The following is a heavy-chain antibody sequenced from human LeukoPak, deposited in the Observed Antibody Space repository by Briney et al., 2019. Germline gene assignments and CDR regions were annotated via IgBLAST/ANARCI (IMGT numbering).Heavy chain of an antibody. Sequence: GASVKVSCKASGYTFTSYGISWVRQAPGQGLEWMGIINPSGGSTSYAQKFQGRVTMTRDMSTSTVYMELSSLRSEDTAVYYCATTGTHCTNGVCYTFDYWGQGTLVTVSS. D-gene: IGHD2-8*01. J-gene: IGHJ4*02. V-gene: IGHV1-46*01. CDR1: GYTFTSYG. CDR3: ATTGTHCTNGVCYTFDY. CDR2: INPSGGST.